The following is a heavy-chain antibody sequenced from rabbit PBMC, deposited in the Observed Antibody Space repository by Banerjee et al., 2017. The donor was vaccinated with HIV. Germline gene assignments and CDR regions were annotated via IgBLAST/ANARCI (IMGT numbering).Heavy chain of an antibody. J-gene: IGHJ4*01. CDR1: GIDFSVCG. CDR2: INTSSGNT. V-gene: IGHV1S45*01. D-gene: IGHD4-1*01. CDR3: ARDLAGVIGWNFGL. Sequence: QEQLVESGGGLVTLGGSLALTCKASGIDFSVCGISWVRQAPGKGLEWIACINTSSGNTVYANWAKGRFTISKTSSTTVTLQMTSLTAADTATYFCARDLAGVIGWNFGLWGQGTLVT.